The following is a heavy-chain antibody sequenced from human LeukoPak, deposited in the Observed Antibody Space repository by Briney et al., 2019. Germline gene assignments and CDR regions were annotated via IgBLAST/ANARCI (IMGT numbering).Heavy chain of an antibody. CDR2: INHSGST. Sequence: SETLSLTCAVYGGSFSGYYWSWIRQPPGKGLEWIGEINHSGSTNYNPSLKSRVTISVDTSKNQFSLKLSSVTAADTAVYYCARSEYYYDSSGYSVDAFDIWGQGTMVTVSS. CDR1: GGSFSGYY. V-gene: IGHV4-34*01. D-gene: IGHD3-22*01. CDR3: ARSEYYYDSSGYSVDAFDI. J-gene: IGHJ3*02.